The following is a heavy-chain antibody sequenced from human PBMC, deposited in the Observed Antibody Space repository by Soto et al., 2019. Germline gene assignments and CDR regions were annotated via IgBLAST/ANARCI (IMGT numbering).Heavy chain of an antibody. Sequence: GGSLRLSCSASGFTFSSYAMHWVRQAPGKGLEWVAVISYDGSNKYYADSVKGRFTISRDNSKNTLYLQMNSLRAEDTAVYYCARPPWGMIVVDAFDIWGQGTMVTVSS. CDR1: GFTFSSYA. D-gene: IGHD3-22*01. V-gene: IGHV3-30-3*01. CDR2: ISYDGSNK. CDR3: ARPPWGMIVVDAFDI. J-gene: IGHJ3*02.